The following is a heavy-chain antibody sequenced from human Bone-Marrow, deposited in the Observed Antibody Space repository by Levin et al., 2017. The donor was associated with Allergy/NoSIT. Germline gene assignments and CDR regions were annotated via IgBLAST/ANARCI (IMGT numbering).Heavy chain of an antibody. D-gene: IGHD2-2*01. Sequence: SQTLSLTCTVSGGSISSSSYYWGWIRQPPGKGLEWIGSIYHSGSTSYNPSRKSRVTISVDTSKNQFSLKLSSVTAADTAVYYCARVGYCSSTSCYWYYWGQGTLVTVSS. CDR1: GGSISSSSYY. J-gene: IGHJ4*02. CDR2: IYHSGST. V-gene: IGHV4-39*01. CDR3: ARVGYCSSTSCYWYY.